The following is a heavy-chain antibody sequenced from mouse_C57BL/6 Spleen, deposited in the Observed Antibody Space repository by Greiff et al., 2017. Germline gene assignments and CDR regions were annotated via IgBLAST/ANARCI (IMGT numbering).Heavy chain of an antibody. CDR1: GYTFTSYW. CDR3: VFTAVVYWFAY. CDR2: IHPNSGST. J-gene: IGHJ3*01. Sequence: QVQLQQPGAELVKPGDSVKLSCKASGYTFTSYWMHWVKQRPGQGLEWIGMIHPNSGSTNYNEKFKSKATLTVDKSSSTAYMQLSSLTSEASAVYYCVFTAVVYWFAYWGPGTLVTVSA. V-gene: IGHV1-64*01. D-gene: IGHD1-1*01.